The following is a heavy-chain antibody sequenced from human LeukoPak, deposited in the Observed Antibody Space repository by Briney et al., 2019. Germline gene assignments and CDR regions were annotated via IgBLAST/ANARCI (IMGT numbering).Heavy chain of an antibody. V-gene: IGHV3-23*01. J-gene: IGHJ1*01. CDR1: GFTFSSYA. CDR2: ISGSGGGT. CDR3: AKGLVGTEYFQH. D-gene: IGHD2-8*02. Sequence: RSLRLSCAASGFTFSSYAMSWVRQAPGKGLEWISTISGSGGGTYYADSVKGRFTISRDNSKNTLSLQMNSLRAEDTAVYHCAKGLVGTEYFQHWGQGTLVTVSS.